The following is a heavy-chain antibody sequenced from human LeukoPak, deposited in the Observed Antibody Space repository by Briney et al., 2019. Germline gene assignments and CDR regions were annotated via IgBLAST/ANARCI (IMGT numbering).Heavy chain of an antibody. Sequence: PGGSLRLSCAASGFTFSSYAMHWVRQAPGKGLEWVAVISYDGSNKYYADSVKGRFTISRDNAKNSLYLHMNSLSAEDTAVYYCARGPIWYWGQGTLVTVSS. CDR3: ARGPIWY. V-gene: IGHV3-30*04. J-gene: IGHJ4*02. CDR2: ISYDGSNK. D-gene: IGHD3-16*01. CDR1: GFTFSSYA.